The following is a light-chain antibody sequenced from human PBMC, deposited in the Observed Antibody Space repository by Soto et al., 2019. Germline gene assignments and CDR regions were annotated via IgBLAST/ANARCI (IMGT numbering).Light chain of an antibody. CDR1: SSDVGGYNY. J-gene: IGLJ1*01. V-gene: IGLV2-14*01. Sequence: QSVLTQPASVSGSPGQSITISCTGTSSDVGGYNYVSWYQQQSGKAPKLMIHEVSNRPSGVSNRFSGSKSGNTASLTISGLQAEDEADYYCSSSGGSPTYVFGTGTKVTVL. CDR2: EVS. CDR3: SSSGGSPTYV.